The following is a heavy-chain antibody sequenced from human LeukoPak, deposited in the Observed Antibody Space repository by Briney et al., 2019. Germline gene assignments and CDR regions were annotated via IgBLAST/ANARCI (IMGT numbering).Heavy chain of an antibody. CDR3: ARVYHCSSTSCYPSRAGYFDY. V-gene: IGHV1-2*02. Sequence: ASVKVSCKPSGYTFTGYYMHWVRQAPGQGLEWMGWINPNSGGTNCAQKFQGRVTMTRDTSISTAYMELSRLRSDDTAVYYCARVYHCSSTSCYPSRAGYFDYWGQGTLVTVSS. CDR2: INPNSGGT. J-gene: IGHJ4*02. CDR1: GYTFTGYY. D-gene: IGHD2-2*01.